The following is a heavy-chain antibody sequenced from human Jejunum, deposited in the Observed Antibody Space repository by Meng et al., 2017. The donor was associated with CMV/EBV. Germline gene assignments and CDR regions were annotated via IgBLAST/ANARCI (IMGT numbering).Heavy chain of an antibody. CDR1: EFTVRNNY. Sequence: QLVEAGGGLGQPGGSLRLSCAASEFTVRNNYMAWVRQAPGKGLEWVLVIYSGGSTYCGDSVKDRFTISRDTSKNTVYLQMDSLRAEDTAVYYCARGAGSSSSRRYLDYWGQGTLVTVFS. D-gene: IGHD6-6*01. V-gene: IGHV3-66*01. CDR2: IYSGGST. CDR3: ARGAGSSSSRRYLDY. J-gene: IGHJ4*03.